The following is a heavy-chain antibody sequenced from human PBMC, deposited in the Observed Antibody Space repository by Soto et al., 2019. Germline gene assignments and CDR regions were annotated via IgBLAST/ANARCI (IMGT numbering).Heavy chain of an antibody. CDR1: GFPFSSYW. V-gene: IGHV3-7*01. CDR2: IKPDGSQG. CDR3: AREGRLLGAFDI. D-gene: IGHD5-12*01. J-gene: IGHJ3*02. Sequence: EVPLVESGGALVQPGGSLRLSCAVSGFPFSSYWMCWARQAPGKGLEWVANIKPDGSQGFYVDSVKGRFTISRDNAKNSLYLQMNSLRADDTAVYYCAREGRLLGAFDIWGQGTKVTVSS.